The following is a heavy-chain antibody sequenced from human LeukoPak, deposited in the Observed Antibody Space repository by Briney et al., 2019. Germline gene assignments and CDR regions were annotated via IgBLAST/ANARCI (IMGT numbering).Heavy chain of an antibody. CDR3: ARRFLEWSPDDY. V-gene: IGHV4-39*01. J-gene: IGHJ4*02. CDR1: GGSISSSSYY. D-gene: IGHD3-3*01. CDR2: IYYSGST. Sequence: SETLSLTCTVSGGSISSSSYYWGWIRQPPGKGLEWIGGIYYSGSTYYNPSLKSRVTISVDTSKNQFSLKLSSVTAADTAVYYCARRFLEWSPDDYWGQGTLVTVSS.